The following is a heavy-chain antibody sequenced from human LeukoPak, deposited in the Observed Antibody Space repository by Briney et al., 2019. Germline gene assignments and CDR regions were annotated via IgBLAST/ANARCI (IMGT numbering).Heavy chain of an antibody. V-gene: IGHV4-59*08. CDR3: ARHRFSGYSHGLFDY. J-gene: IGHJ4*02. CDR1: GGSISSYY. CDR2: IYDSGST. D-gene: IGHD5-18*01. Sequence: PSETLCLTCTVSGGSISSYYWSWIRQAPGKGVEWIGYIYDSGSTNYNASLKSRVTISVDTSKNQFSLKVSFVTAADTAVYYCARHRFSGYSHGLFDYWGQGTLVTVS.